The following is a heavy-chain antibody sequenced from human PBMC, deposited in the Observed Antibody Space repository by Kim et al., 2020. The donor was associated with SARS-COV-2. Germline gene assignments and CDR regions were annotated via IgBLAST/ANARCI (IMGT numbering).Heavy chain of an antibody. Sequence: ASVKVSCKASGYTFTSYDINWVRQATGQGLEWMGWMNPNSGNTGYAQKFQGRVTMTRNTSISTAYMELSSLRSEDTAVYYCARYGLVGQLVQGVRYYGMDVWGQGTTVTVSS. CDR1: GYTFTSYD. J-gene: IGHJ6*02. CDR3: ARYGLVGQLVQGVRYYGMDV. V-gene: IGHV1-8*01. D-gene: IGHD6-6*01. CDR2: MNPNSGNT.